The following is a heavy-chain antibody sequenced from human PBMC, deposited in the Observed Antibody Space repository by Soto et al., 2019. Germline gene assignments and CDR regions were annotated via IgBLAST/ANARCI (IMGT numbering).Heavy chain of an antibody. J-gene: IGHJ6*03. D-gene: IGHD3-3*01. V-gene: IGHV4-59*01. CDR2: IYYSGST. Sequence: SETLSLTCTVSGGSISSYYLSWIRQPPGKGLEWIGYIYYSGSTNYNPSLKSRVTISVDTSKNQFSLKLSSVTAADTAVYYCARGXXKRILEWSLHYYYMDVWGKGTTVTVSS. CDR1: GGSISSYY. CDR3: ARGXXKRILEWSLHYYYMDV.